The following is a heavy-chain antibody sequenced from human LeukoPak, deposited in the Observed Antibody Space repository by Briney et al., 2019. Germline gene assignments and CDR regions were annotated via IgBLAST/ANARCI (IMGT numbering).Heavy chain of an antibody. J-gene: IGHJ3*02. CDR2: IYPGDSDT. CDR1: GYSFTSYW. Sequence: GESLKISCKGSGYSFTSYWIGWVRQMPGKGLEWMGIIYPGDSDTRYSPSFQGQVTISADKSISTAYLQWSSLKASDTAMYYCARPLYYYDSSGYYYRDAFDIWGQGTMVTVSS. V-gene: IGHV5-51*01. CDR3: ARPLYYYDSSGYYYRDAFDI. D-gene: IGHD3-22*01.